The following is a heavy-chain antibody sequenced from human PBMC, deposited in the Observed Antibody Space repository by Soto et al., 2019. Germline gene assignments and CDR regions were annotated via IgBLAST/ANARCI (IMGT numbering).Heavy chain of an antibody. CDR2: INPNSGGT. V-gene: IGHV1-2*04. D-gene: IGHD5-12*01. CDR1: GYTFTGYY. J-gene: IGHJ6*02. CDR3: ARDFREYSGYEVYYYYYGMDV. Sequence: ASVKVSCKASGYTFTGYYMHWVRQAPGQGLEWMGWINPNSGGTNYAQKFQGWVTMTRDTSISTAYMELSRLRSDDTAVYYCARDFREYSGYEVYYYYYGMDVWGQGTTVTVSS.